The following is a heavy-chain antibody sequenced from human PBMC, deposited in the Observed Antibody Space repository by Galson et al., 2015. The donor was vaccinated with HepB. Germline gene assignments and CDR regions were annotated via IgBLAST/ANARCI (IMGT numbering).Heavy chain of an antibody. D-gene: IGHD2/OR15-2a*01. Sequence: SLRLSCAASGFTFSSYSMNWVRQAPGKGLEWVSSISSSSSYIYYADSVRGRFTISRDNAKNSLYLQMNSLRAEDTAVYYCARRTSIDYWYFDLWGRGTLVTVSS. V-gene: IGHV3-21*01. J-gene: IGHJ2*01. CDR3: ARRTSIDYWYFDL. CDR2: ISSSSSYI. CDR1: GFTFSSYS.